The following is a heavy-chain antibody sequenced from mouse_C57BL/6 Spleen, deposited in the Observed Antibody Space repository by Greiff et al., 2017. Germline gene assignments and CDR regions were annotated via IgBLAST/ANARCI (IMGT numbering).Heavy chain of an antibody. V-gene: IGHV1-53*01. J-gene: IGHJ3*01. CDR3: ARLSPWGWLLEGFAY. CDR1: GYTFTSYW. Sequence: QVQLQQPGTELVKPGASVKLSCKASGYTFTSYWMHWVKQRPGQGLEWIGNINPSNGGTNYNEKFKSKATLTVDKSSSTAYMQLSSLTSEDSAVYYCARLSPWGWLLEGFAYWGQGTLVTVSA. CDR2: INPSNGGT. D-gene: IGHD2-3*01.